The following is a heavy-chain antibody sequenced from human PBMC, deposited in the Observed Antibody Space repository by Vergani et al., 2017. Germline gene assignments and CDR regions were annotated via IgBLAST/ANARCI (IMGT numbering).Heavy chain of an antibody. Sequence: QVQLQESGPGLVKPSETLSLTCTVSGGSVSSGSYYWSWIRQPAGKGLEWIGYIYYSGSTNYNPSLKSRVTISVDTSKNQFSLKLSSVTAADTAAYYCARADCSGGSCYYLGAFDIWGQGTMVTVSS. J-gene: IGHJ3*02. CDR1: GGSVSSGSYY. D-gene: IGHD2-15*01. CDR2: IYYSGST. CDR3: ARADCSGGSCYYLGAFDI. V-gene: IGHV4-61*10.